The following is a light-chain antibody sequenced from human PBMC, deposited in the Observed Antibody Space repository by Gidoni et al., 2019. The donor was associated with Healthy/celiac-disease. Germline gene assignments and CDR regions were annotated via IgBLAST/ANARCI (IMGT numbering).Light chain of an antibody. CDR2: AAS. CDR3: QQSYSTPLT. V-gene: IGKV1-39*01. J-gene: IGKJ4*01. CDR1: QSISSY. Sequence: DIQMTQSPSSLSASVGDRVTITCRASQSISSYFNWYQQKPGKAPKLLFYAASSLQSGVPSRFSGSGSGTDFTLTISSLQPEDFATYYCQQSYSTPLTFGGGTKVEIK.